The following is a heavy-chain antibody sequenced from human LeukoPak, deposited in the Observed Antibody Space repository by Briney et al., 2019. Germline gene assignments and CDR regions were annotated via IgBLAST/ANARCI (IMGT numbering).Heavy chain of an antibody. J-gene: IGHJ4*02. CDR3: ARDIGDCSRDRCYSDYIDY. CDR2: IWYGGIN. V-gene: IGHV3-33*01. Sequence: PGGSLRLSRTTSGFTFSESGFHWVRQAPGKGLEWVAIIWYGGINYADSVKGRFTISRDNSKNTLYLQMNSLRDEDTAVYYCARDIGDCSRDRCYSDYIDYWGQGTVVTVSS. CDR1: GFTFSESG. D-gene: IGHD2-15*01.